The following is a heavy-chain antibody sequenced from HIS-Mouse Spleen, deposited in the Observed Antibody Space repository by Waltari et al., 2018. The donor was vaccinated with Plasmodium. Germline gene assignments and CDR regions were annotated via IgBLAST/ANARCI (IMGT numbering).Heavy chain of an antibody. V-gene: IGHV3-7*01. CDR2: IKQDGSEK. D-gene: IGHD6-13*01. CDR1: GFTFSSYW. CDR3: ASSWYWYFDL. Sequence: CPASGFTFSSYWMSWVRQAPGKGLEWVANIKQDGSEKNYVDSVKGRFTISRDNAKNPLVLQMNSLRAEDTAVYYCASSWYWYFDLWGRGTLVTVSS. J-gene: IGHJ2*01.